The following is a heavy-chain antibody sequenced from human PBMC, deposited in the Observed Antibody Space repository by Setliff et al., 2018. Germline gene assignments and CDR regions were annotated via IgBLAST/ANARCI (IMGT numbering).Heavy chain of an antibody. D-gene: IGHD3-9*01. CDR3: AKDASYYDILTGANYFDN. Sequence: GGSLRLSCAASGLTFRTYAMSWVRQAPGKGLEWVSSTTGSGGDRDYADSVKGRFTISRDTSNLYLQMNNLRAEDTAVYYCAKDASYYDILTGANYFDNWGRGTLVTVSS. V-gene: IGHV3-23*01. CDR1: GLTFRTYA. CDR2: TTGSGGDR. J-gene: IGHJ4*02.